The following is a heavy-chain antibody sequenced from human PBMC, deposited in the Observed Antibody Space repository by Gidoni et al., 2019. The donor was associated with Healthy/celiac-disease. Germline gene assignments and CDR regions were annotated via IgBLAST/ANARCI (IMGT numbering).Heavy chain of an antibody. Sequence: QVQLQESGPGLVKPSETLSLTCTVSGGSISSYYWSWIRQPPGKGLEWIGYIYYSGSTNYNPSLKSRVTISVDTSKNQFSLKLSSVTAADTAVCYCARAYGGSYWGSYYYGMDVWGQGTTVTVSS. CDR3: ARAYGGSYWGSYYYGMDV. J-gene: IGHJ6*02. CDR2: IYYSGST. V-gene: IGHV4-59*01. CDR1: GGSISSYY. D-gene: IGHD1-26*01.